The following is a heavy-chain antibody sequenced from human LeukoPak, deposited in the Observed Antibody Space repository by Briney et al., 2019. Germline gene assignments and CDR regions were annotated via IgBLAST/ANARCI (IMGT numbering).Heavy chain of an antibody. Sequence: SETLSLTCTVSGGSISNYYWSWIRQPPGKGLEWIGYICYSGSTNYNPSLKSRVTISVDTSKNQFSLRLSSVTAADTAVYYCARAGGGKGYYDILTGYSNYYYYYMDVWGKGTTVTISS. D-gene: IGHD3-9*01. J-gene: IGHJ6*03. V-gene: IGHV4-59*01. CDR1: GGSISNYY. CDR3: ARAGGGKGYYDILTGYSNYYYYYMDV. CDR2: ICYSGST.